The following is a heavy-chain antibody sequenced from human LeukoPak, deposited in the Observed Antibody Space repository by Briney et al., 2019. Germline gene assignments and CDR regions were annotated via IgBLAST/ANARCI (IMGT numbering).Heavy chain of an antibody. CDR2: ISSSSSYI. CDR3: ARARGAAGGYFDY. CDR1: GFTFSSYS. D-gene: IGHD3-10*01. V-gene: IGHV3-21*01. Sequence: GGSLRLSCAASGFTFSSYSMNWVRQAPGKGLEWVSSISSSSSYIYYADSVKGRFTISRDNAKNSLYLQMNSLRAEDTAVYYCARARGAAGGYFDYWGQGTLVTVSS. J-gene: IGHJ4*02.